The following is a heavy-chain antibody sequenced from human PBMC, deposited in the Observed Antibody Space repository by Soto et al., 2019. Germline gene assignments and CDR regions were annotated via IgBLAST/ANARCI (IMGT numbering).Heavy chain of an antibody. D-gene: IGHD5-12*01. CDR2: IHAGNGYT. CDR3: ARVQSSGYDFKLAFDN. J-gene: IGHJ3*02. CDR1: GYTFDNYA. V-gene: IGHV1-3*01. Sequence: QVQLVQSGAQVKKPGASVKVSCKASGYTFDNYALHWVRQAPGRRLEWTGWIHAGNGYTKYSQSFQVRVTINSDTSASTAHMDLRSLRSEVTAVYYCARVQSSGYDFKLAFDNWGQGTMVTVSS.